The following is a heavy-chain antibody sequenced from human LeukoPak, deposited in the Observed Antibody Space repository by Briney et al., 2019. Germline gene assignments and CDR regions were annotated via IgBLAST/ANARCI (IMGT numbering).Heavy chain of an antibody. V-gene: IGHV3-7*01. CDR2: TKQDGSEK. CDR3: ARVWSENWIQLWLDYYYGMVV. Sequence: GGSLRLSCAASGFTFSSYWMSWVRQAPGKGLEWVANTKQDGSEKYYVDSVKGRFTISRDNAKNSLYLQMNSLGAEDTAVYYCARVWSENWIQLWLDYYYGMVVWGQGTTVTVSS. J-gene: IGHJ6*02. CDR1: GFTFSSYW. D-gene: IGHD5-18*01.